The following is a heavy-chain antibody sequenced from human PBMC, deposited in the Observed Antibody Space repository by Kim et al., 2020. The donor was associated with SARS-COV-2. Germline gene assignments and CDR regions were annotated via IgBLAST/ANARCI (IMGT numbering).Heavy chain of an antibody. V-gene: IGHV1-18*01. J-gene: IGHJ4*02. CDR3: ARDRSGYDPFFDY. Sequence: YAQRLQGRVTLTTDTSTSPAYMELRSLRSDDTAVYYCARDRSGYDPFFDYWGQGTLVTVSS. D-gene: IGHD5-12*01.